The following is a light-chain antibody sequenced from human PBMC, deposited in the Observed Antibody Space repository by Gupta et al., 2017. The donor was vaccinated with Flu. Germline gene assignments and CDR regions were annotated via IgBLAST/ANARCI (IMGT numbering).Light chain of an antibody. V-gene: IGKV3-20*01. J-gene: IGKJ1*01. CDR1: QSISSGY. CDR3: QHDRASPWT. CDR2: SAS. Sequence: VLTQSPGTLSLSPGERATLSCRTSQSISSGYLAWYQQRPGQAPRLLIYSASCRATDIPDRFSGRGSGTEFTLTINRQEPEDFAVYYCQHDRASPWTFGQGTKVDI.